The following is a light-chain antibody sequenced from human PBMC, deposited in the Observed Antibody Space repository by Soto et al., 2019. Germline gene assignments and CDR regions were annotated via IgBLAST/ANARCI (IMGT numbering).Light chain of an antibody. CDR2: DVS. Sequence: QSVLTQPASVSGSPGQSITISCTGTSSDVGGYNYVSWYQQHPGKAPKLMIYDVSNRPSGVSNRFSGSKSGNTASLTISGLQAEDEDDYYCSSYTSSSTLVVFGGGTKVTLL. V-gene: IGLV2-14*01. J-gene: IGLJ2*01. CDR1: SSDVGGYNY. CDR3: SSYTSSSTLVV.